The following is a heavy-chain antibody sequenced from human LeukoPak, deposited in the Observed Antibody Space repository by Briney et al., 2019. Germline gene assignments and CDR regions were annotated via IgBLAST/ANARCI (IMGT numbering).Heavy chain of an antibody. J-gene: IGHJ4*02. Sequence: GGSLRLSCAASGLTFSNTWMTWVRQFPGKELEWVANINGDGSVKNHVDSVKGRFTISRDNARNSLYLQMNSLRAGDTAIYYCARDPAYGALDYWGPGTLVTVSS. D-gene: IGHD4-17*01. V-gene: IGHV3-7*01. CDR3: ARDPAYGALDY. CDR1: GLTFSNTW. CDR2: INGDGSVK.